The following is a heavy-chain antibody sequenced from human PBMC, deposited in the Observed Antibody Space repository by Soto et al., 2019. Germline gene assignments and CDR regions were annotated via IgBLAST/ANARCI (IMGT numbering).Heavy chain of an antibody. CDR3: AKLIAVKADAFDI. V-gene: IGHV3-30*18. CDR2: ISYDGSNK. Sequence: GGSLRLSCAASGFTFSSYGMHWVRQAPGKGLEWVAVISYDGSNKYYADSVKGRFTISRDNSKNTLYLQMNSLRAEDTAVYYCAKLIAVKADAFDIWGQGTMVTVSS. J-gene: IGHJ3*02. CDR1: GFTFSSYG. D-gene: IGHD2-21*01.